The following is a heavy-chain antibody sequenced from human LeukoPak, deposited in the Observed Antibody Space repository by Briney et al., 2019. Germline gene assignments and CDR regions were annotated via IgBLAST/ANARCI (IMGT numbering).Heavy chain of an antibody. CDR3: ARDPLIAAAGTSY. CDR1: GFTFSSYS. D-gene: IGHD6-13*01. CDR2: ISSSSSYI. V-gene: IGHV3-21*01. Sequence: GGSLTLSCPASGFTFSSYSMNWVRQAPGKGLEWVSSISSSSSYIYYADSVKGRFTISRDNAKNSLYLQMNSLRAEDTAVYYCARDPLIAAAGTSYWGQGTLVTVSS. J-gene: IGHJ4*02.